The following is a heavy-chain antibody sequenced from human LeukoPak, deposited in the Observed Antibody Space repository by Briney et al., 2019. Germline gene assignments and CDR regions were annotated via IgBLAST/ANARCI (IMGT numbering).Heavy chain of an antibody. CDR2: IYYSGST. Sequence: PSETLSLTCTVSGGSIGSSSYYWGWIRQPPGKGLEWIGSIYYSGSTYYNPSLKSRVTISVDTSKNQFSLKLSSVTAADTAVYYRARVTSIVGAPLLPYFFDYWGQGTLVTVSS. CDR3: ARVTSIVGAPLLPYFFDY. V-gene: IGHV4-39*07. J-gene: IGHJ4*02. D-gene: IGHD1-26*01. CDR1: GGSIGSSSYY.